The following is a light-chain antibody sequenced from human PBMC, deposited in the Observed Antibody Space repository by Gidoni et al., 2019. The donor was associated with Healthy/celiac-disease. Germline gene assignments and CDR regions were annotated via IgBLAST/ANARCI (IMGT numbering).Light chain of an antibody. Sequence: EIVMTQSPATLSVSPGERATLPCRASQSVSSYLAWYQQKPGQAPRLLIYGASTRATGIPARFSGSGSGTEFTLTISSLQSEDFAVYYCQQYNNWPPYTFXQXTKLEIK. V-gene: IGKV3-15*01. CDR2: GAS. J-gene: IGKJ2*01. CDR3: QQYNNWPPYT. CDR1: QSVSSY.